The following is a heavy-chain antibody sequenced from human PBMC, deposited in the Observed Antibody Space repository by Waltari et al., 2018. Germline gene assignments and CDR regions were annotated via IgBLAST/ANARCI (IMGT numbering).Heavy chain of an antibody. V-gene: IGHV1-69*10. D-gene: IGHD1-26*01. J-gene: IGHJ4*02. CDR3: ATSNGRAPDY. CDR1: EVPLRRYP. Sequence: QAQLVQSGAEVKKPGSSGKVSCKRTEVPLRRYPMGWVRQAPGQGLEWMGGIIPILGIANYAQKFQGRVTITADKSTSTAYMELSSLRSEDTAVYYCATSNGRAPDYWGQGTLVTVSS. CDR2: IIPILGIA.